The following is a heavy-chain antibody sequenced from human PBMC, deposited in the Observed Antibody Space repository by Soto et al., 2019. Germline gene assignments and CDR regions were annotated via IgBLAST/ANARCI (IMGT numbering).Heavy chain of an antibody. CDR1: GFIFSTYD. J-gene: IGHJ6*02. D-gene: IGHD3-9*01. CDR2: VTNTGDT. V-gene: IGHV3-13*01. Sequence: EVQLVESGGGLVQPGGSLRLSCAASGFIFSTYDVHWVRQVTGQGLEWVSTVTNTGDTHYSDSVKGRFTISRDNVKHSFYLHMNSLRVGDTAVYYCIRSDILDVWGQGTTVTVSS. CDR3: IRSDILDV.